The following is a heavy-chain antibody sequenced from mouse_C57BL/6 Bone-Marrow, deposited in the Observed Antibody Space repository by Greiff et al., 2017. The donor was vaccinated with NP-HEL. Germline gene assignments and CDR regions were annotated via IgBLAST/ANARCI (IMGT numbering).Heavy chain of an antibody. CDR2: IRLKSDNYAT. J-gene: IGHJ1*03. CDR1: GFTFSNYW. V-gene: IGHV6-3*01. CDR3: TLIYYDYDVAWYFDV. D-gene: IGHD2-4*01. Sequence: EVKLVESGGGLVQPGGSMKLSCVASGFTFSNYWMNWVRQSPEKGLEWVAQIRLKSDNYATHYAESVKGRFTISRDDSKSSVYLQMNNLSAEDTGIYYCTLIYYDYDVAWYFDVWGTGTTVTVSS.